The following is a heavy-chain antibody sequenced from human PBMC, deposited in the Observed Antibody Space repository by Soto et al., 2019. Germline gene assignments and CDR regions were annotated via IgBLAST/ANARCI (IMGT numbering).Heavy chain of an antibody. CDR3: AKGIVEVTPGMDV. D-gene: IGHD2-21*02. CDR2: IRGSATTT. V-gene: IGHV3-23*01. Sequence: GGSLRLSCAASGFTFSNYAMSWVRQAPGKGLEWVSAIRGSATTTYYADSVTGRFTISRDNSKNTLYLQMNSLRVEDTAIYYSAKGIVEVTPGMDVWGQGTTVTVS. J-gene: IGHJ6*01. CDR1: GFTFSNYA.